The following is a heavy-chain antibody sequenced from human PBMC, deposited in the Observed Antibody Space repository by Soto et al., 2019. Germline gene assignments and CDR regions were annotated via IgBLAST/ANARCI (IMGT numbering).Heavy chain of an antibody. V-gene: IGHV4-59*01. CDR3: ARTLSGGFDY. CDR1: GYSLTRNY. Sequence: QVQLQESGPGLVKPSETLSLTCTVSGYSLTRNYWCWIRQSPGKGLEWLAFIHNGRTTNYNPSLVGRVSISVDTSKSQLSLNLNSVTAADTAVYYCARTLSGGFDYWGQGTLVTVSS. J-gene: IGHJ4*02. CDR2: IHNGRTT.